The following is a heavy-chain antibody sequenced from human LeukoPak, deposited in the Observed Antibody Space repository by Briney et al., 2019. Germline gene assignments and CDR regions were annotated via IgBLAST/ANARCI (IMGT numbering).Heavy chain of an antibody. D-gene: IGHD6-25*01. CDR3: ARHVEIPSAAPDYYYYYYMDV. CDR2: ISSSSDTI. J-gene: IGHJ6*03. Sequence: GGSLRLSCAASGFSFSTYSMNCVRQAPGKGLEWVSFISSSSDTINYADSVKGRFTVSRDNARNSLYLQMNSLRVEDTAVYSCARHVEIPSAAPDYYYYYYMDVWGIGTTVTVSS. V-gene: IGHV3-48*04. CDR1: GFSFSTYS.